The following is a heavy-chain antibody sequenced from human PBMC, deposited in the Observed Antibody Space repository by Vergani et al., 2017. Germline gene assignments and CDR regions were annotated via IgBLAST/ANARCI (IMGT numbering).Heavy chain of an antibody. V-gene: IGHV1-2*02. D-gene: IGHD1-14*01. CDR1: GYTFTGYY. Sequence: QVQLVQSGAEVKKPGASVKVSCKASGYTFTGYYMHWVRQAPGQGLEWMGWINPNSGGTNYAQKFQGRVTMTRETSISTAYMELGRLRSDDTAVYYCARIQPPNPGPFDYWGQGTLVTVSS. CDR3: ARIQPPNPGPFDY. J-gene: IGHJ4*02. CDR2: INPNSGGT.